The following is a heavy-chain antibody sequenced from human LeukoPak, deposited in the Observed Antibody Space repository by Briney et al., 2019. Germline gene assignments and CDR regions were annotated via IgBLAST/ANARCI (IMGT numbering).Heavy chain of an antibody. CDR2: ISAYNGNT. V-gene: IGHV1-18*01. CDR3: ARDSTSYYDILTGYYRALDY. Sequence: ASVKVSCKASGYTFTSYGISWVRQAPGQGLEWMGWISAYNGNTNYAQKLQGRVTMTTDTSTSTAYMELRSLRSDDTAVYYCARDSTSYYDILTGYYRALDYWGQGTLVTVSS. D-gene: IGHD3-9*01. J-gene: IGHJ4*02. CDR1: GYTFTSYG.